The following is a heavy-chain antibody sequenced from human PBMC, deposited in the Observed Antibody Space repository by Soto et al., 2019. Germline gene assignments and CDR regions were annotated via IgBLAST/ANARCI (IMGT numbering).Heavy chain of an antibody. D-gene: IGHD3-10*01. Sequence: HPGGSLRLSCAASGFIFEDYGMHWIRQAPGKGLEWVAVIPNDGVNTYYAASVRGRFTISRGNLNNTLFLHMTGLMPGDTGVYYCARHRGGRFDFWGHGTPVTVSS. CDR1: GFIFEDYG. V-gene: IGHV3-30*03. J-gene: IGHJ4*01. CDR3: ARHRGGRFDF. CDR2: IPNDGVNT.